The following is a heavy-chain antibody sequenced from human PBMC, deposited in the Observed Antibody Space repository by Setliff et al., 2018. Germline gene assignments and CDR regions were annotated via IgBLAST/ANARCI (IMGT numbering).Heavy chain of an antibody. CDR2: ISTSNGNT. CDR3: ARDGDRDEMEIQDY. J-gene: IGHJ4*02. V-gene: IGHV1-18*01. Sequence: ASVKVSCKASGYTFTTYAISWVRQAPGQGLEWMGWISTSNGNTNYAQNLQGRVTMTTDTSTSTAYMELRSLGSDDTAVYYCARDGDRDEMEIQDYWGQGTRVTVSS. D-gene: IGHD1-7*01. CDR1: GYTFTTYA.